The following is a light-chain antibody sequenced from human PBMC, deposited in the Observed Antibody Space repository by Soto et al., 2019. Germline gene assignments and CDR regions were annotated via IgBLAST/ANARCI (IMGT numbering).Light chain of an antibody. CDR3: SSYAASNNFVV. CDR1: SSDVGGYNY. CDR2: EVT. Sequence: QSALTQPPSASGSPGQSVTISCTGTSSDVGGYNYVSWYQRHPGKAPKLMIYEVTKRPSGVPDRFSGSKSGNTASLTVSGLQAEDEADYYCSSYAASNNFVVFGGGTKLTVL. J-gene: IGLJ2*01. V-gene: IGLV2-8*01.